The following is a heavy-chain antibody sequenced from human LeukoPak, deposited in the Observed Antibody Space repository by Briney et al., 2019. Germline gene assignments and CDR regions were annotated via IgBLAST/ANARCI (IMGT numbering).Heavy chain of an antibody. CDR1: GGTFSSYA. V-gene: IGHV1-69*13. J-gene: IGHJ6*02. CDR2: IIPIFGTA. CDR3: AADYYDSSGYYLGCYGMDV. D-gene: IGHD3-22*01. Sequence: ASVKVSCKASGGTFSSYAISWVRQAPGQGLEWMGGIIPIFGTANYAQKFQGRVTITADESTSTAYMELSSLRSEDTAVYYCAADYYDSSGYYLGCYGMDVWGQGTTVTVSS.